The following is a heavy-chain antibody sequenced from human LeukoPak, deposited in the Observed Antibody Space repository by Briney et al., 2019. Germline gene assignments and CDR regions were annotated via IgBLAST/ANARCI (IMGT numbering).Heavy chain of an antibody. CDR1: GYTFTSYG. V-gene: IGHV1-18*01. CDR2: ISAYNGNT. CDR3: ARPLGRSTVDWFDP. J-gene: IGHJ5*02. D-gene: IGHD4-23*01. Sequence: ASVKVSCKASGYTFTSYGISWVRQAPGQGLEWMGWISAYNGNTNYAQKLQGRVTMTTDTSTGTAYMELRSLRSDDTAVYYCARPLGRSTVDWFDPWGQGTLVTVSS.